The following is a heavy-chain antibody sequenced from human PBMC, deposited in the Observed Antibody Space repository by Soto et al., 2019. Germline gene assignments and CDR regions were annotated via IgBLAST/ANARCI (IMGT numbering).Heavy chain of an antibody. J-gene: IGHJ4*02. CDR1: ESTVSRDW. CDR2: INQDGSEK. Sequence: EVHLVESGGGLVQTGGSLRLSCAIFESTVSRDWMNWVRQAPGKGLEWVAHINQDGSEKYDVDSVKGRFTISRDNAKKSLYLPMNSLRPADTAMYSCSGGVGDAFWGQGTLVTVSS. CDR3: SGGVGDAF. D-gene: IGHD1-26*01. V-gene: IGHV3-7*04.